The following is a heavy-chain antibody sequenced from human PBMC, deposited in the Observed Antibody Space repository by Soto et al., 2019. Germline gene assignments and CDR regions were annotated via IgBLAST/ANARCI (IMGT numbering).Heavy chain of an antibody. CDR2: ISYDGSNK. CDR3: ASGSFDTSGDNFDH. CDR1: GFTFSTYA. V-gene: IGHV3-30-3*01. J-gene: IGHJ4*02. D-gene: IGHD3-22*01. Sequence: QVQLVESGGGVVQPGRSLRLSCAASGFTFSTYAMHWVRQAPGKGLEWVAVISYDGSNKYYADSVKGRFTISRDNSKNTLYLQMNSLRSEDTAMYYCASGSFDTSGDNFDHCGQGTLVTVSS.